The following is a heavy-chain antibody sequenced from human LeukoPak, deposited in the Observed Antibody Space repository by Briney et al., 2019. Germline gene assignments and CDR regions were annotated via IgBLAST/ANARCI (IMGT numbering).Heavy chain of an antibody. Sequence: NPGGSLRLSCAASGFTFSSYSMNWVRQAPGKGLKWVSSLSSSSSYIYYADSVKGRFTISRDNAKNSLYLQMNSLRAEDTAVYYCASRIARFGVVIIDAFDIWGQGTMVTVSS. CDR2: LSSSSSYI. D-gene: IGHD3-3*01. CDR3: ASRIARFGVVIIDAFDI. V-gene: IGHV3-21*01. CDR1: GFTFSSYS. J-gene: IGHJ3*02.